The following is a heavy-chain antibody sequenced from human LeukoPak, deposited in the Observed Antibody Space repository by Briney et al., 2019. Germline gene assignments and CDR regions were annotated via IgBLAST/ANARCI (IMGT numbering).Heavy chain of an antibody. Sequence: SETLSLTCTVSGGSISSYYWSWLRQPPGKGLEWIGHIYDCGSTNYNPSLKSRVTISVDTSKNQCSLKLSSVTAADTAVYYCARQSISGSSLSYFDYWGQGTLVNVSS. CDR1: GGSISSYY. V-gene: IGHV4-59*01. CDR3: ARQSISGSSLSYFDY. CDR2: IYDCGST. D-gene: IGHD3-22*01. J-gene: IGHJ4*02.